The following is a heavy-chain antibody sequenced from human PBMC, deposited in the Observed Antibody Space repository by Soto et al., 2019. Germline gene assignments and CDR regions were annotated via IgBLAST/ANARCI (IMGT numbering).Heavy chain of an antibody. J-gene: IGHJ5*02. V-gene: IGHV1-3*01. CDR3: ARDYSSSWVKWFDP. Sequence: ASVKVSCKASGYTFTSYAMHWVRQAPGQRLEWMGWINAGNGNTKYSQKFQGRVTITRDTSASTAYMGLSSLRSEDTAVYYCARDYSSSWVKWFDPWGQGTLVTVSS. CDR1: GYTFTSYA. CDR2: INAGNGNT. D-gene: IGHD6-13*01.